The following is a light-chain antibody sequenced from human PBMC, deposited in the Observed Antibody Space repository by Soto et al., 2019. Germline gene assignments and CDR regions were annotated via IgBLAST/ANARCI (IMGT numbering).Light chain of an antibody. Sequence: QPVLTQPPSVSGAPGQRVTISCTGSSSNIGAGYDVHWYQQLPGTAPKFLIYANTNRPSGVPDRFSGSKSGTSASLAITGLQAEDEADYYCQSYDSSLSVVFGGGTKLTVL. CDR2: ANT. CDR3: QSYDSSLSVV. J-gene: IGLJ2*01. V-gene: IGLV1-40*01. CDR1: SSNIGAGYD.